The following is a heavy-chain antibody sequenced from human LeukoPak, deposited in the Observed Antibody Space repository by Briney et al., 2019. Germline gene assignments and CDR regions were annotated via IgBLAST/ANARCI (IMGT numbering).Heavy chain of an antibody. J-gene: IGHJ4*02. D-gene: IGHD4-17*01. CDR1: GFNFSIYS. V-gene: IGHV3-21*01. CDR3: ARVHYGIDY. Sequence: GGSLRLSCAASGFNFSIYSMYWIRQAPGKGLEWVSSINSRSNQIYYADSVKGRFTIPRDNAENSLYLQMNSLRADDSAMYYCARVHYGIDYWGQGTLVTVSS. CDR2: INSRSNQI.